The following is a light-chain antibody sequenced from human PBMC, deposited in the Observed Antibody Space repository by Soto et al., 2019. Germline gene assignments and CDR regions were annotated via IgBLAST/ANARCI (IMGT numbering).Light chain of an antibody. J-gene: IGLJ2*01. Sequence: QSVLTQPPSVSGAPGQRVTISCTGSSSNIGAGFDVHWYQQLPGTAPKLLIYGNTNRPSGVPERFSGSKSATSASLAITGLQAGDEANYYCQSYDSSLSGGVFGGGTQLTVL. CDR3: QSYDSSLSGGV. CDR2: GNT. V-gene: IGLV1-40*01. CDR1: SSNIGAGFD.